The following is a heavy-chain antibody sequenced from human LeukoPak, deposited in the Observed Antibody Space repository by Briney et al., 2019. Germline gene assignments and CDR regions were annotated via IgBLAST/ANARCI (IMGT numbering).Heavy chain of an antibody. V-gene: IGHV5-51*01. D-gene: IGHD6-13*01. CDR2: IYPGDSDT. CDR1: GYSFTTYW. Sequence: GESLKISCQGSGYSFTTYWIGWVRQLPGKGLEWMGIIYPGDSDTRYSPSFQGQVTISADKSISTAYLQWSSLKASDTAMYYCASSSPYYSSSWYGFDYWGQGTLVTVSS. CDR3: ASSSPYYSSSWYGFDY. J-gene: IGHJ4*02.